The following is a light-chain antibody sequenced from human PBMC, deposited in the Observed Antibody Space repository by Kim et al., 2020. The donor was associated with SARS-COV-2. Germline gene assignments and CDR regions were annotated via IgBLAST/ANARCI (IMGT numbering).Light chain of an antibody. Sequence: QSALTQPPSASGSPGQSVTISCTGTSSDVGGYNYVSWYQQHPGKAPKLMIYEVSKRPSGVPDRFSGSKSGNTASLTVSGLQAEDEADYYCSSYAGSNNWVFGGGTADRP. CDR1: SSDVGGYNY. CDR3: SSYAGSNNWV. J-gene: IGLJ3*02. V-gene: IGLV2-8*01. CDR2: EVS.